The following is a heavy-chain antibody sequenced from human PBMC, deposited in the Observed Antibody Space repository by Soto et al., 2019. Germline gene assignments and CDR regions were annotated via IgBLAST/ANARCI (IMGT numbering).Heavy chain of an antibody. Sequence: QVQLQESGPGLVKPSETLSLTCTVSGGSISGGVHSWSWIRQPPGKGLEWIGLIFDSGSTYYNPSLKSRITISVDTSNNQFSLRLSSVTAADAAVYYCAREIMPLTNDWYFDLWGRGTLVTVSS. V-gene: IGHV4-30-4*01. CDR1: GGSISGGVHS. CDR3: AREIMPLTNDWYFDL. J-gene: IGHJ2*01. D-gene: IGHD2-8*01. CDR2: IFDSGST.